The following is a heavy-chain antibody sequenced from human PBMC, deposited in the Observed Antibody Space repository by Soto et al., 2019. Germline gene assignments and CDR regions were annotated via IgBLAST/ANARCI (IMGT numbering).Heavy chain of an antibody. CDR1: GFTFSSYA. Sequence: HPGGSLRLSCAASGFTFSSYAMSWVRQAPGKGLEWVSAISGSGGSTYYADSVKGRFTISRDNSKNTLYLQMNSLRAEDTAVYYCAKGSGGSSGYYYQARPSVNDDWGKGTLVTVSS. CDR3: AKGSGGSSGYYYQARPSVNDD. CDR2: ISGSGGST. J-gene: IGHJ4*02. D-gene: IGHD3-22*01. V-gene: IGHV3-23*01.